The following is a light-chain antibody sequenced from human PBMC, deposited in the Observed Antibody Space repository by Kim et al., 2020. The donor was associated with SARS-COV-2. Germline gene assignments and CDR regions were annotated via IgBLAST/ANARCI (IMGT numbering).Light chain of an antibody. J-gene: IGKJ5*01. CDR2: GAS. CDR1: QSVTSNF. CDR3: QQFDRSPHT. V-gene: IGKV3-20*01. Sequence: SRGERATLSCRASQSVTSNFVAWYQQRPGQAPRLLIHGASRRATGIPDRFSGSGSGTDFTLTISRLEPEDFAVYYCQQFDRSPHTFGQGTRLEIK.